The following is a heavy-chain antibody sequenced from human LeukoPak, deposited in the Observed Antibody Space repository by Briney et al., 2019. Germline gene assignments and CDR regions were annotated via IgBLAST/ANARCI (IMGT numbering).Heavy chain of an antibody. J-gene: IGHJ5*02. CDR1: GYSINSGYY. CDR3: ARHVGFITMVRGVINNNWFDP. D-gene: IGHD3-10*01. Sequence: SETLSLTCTVSGYSINSGYYWVWIRQPPGKGLEWIGSIYRTGSTNYNPSLKSRVTISVDTSKKQFSLKLSSVTAADTAVYYCARHVGFITMVRGVINNNWFDPWGQGTLVTVSS. V-gene: IGHV4-38-2*02. CDR2: IYRTGST.